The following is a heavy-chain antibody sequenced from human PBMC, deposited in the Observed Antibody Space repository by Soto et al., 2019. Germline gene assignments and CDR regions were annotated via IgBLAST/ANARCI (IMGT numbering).Heavy chain of an antibody. CDR1: GFTFSGSA. Sequence: GGSLRLSCAASGFTFSGSAMHWVRQASGKGLEWVGRIRSKANSYATAYAASVKGRFTISRDDSKNTAYLQMISLQTEDAAVYYCTKGYCSGGSCQAFDIWGQGTMVTVSS. D-gene: IGHD2-15*01. CDR3: TKGYCSGGSCQAFDI. CDR2: IRSKANSYAT. J-gene: IGHJ3*02. V-gene: IGHV3-73*01.